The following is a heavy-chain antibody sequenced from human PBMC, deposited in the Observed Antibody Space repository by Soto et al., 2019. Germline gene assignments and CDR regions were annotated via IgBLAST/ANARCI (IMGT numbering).Heavy chain of an antibody. CDR3: ARGDASSYTTLDY. V-gene: IGHV4-39*01. CDR2: ISFSGIT. J-gene: IGHJ4*02. CDR1: GGSISSSDYY. D-gene: IGHD6-13*01. Sequence: QLQLQESGPGLVKPSETLSLTCTVSGGSISSSDYYWGWIRQPPGKGLEWIGSISFSGITYYNPSLKSRVTISVDTSKNQFSLKLTSVTAADTAVYYCARGDASSYTTLDYWGQGALVTVSS.